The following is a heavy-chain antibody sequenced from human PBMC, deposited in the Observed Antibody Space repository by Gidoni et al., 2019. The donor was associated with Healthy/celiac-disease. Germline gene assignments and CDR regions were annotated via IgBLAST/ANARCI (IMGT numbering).Heavy chain of an antibody. Sequence: EVQLLESGGGLVQPGGSLRLSCAASGCTFSSYAMSWVRQAPGKGLEWVSAISGSGGSTYYADSVKGRFTISRDNSKNTLYLQMNSLRAEDTAVYYCAKGGGFIQLSVSPFDYWGQGTLVTVSS. CDR1: GCTFSSYA. CDR3: AKGGGFIQLSVSPFDY. CDR2: ISGSGGST. J-gene: IGHJ4*02. V-gene: IGHV3-23*01. D-gene: IGHD5-18*01.